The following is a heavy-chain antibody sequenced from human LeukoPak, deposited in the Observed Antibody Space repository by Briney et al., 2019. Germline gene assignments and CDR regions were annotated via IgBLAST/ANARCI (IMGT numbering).Heavy chain of an antibody. CDR3: FRGGVRGRAGY. CDR2: IYYSGST. V-gene: IGHV4-39*07. CDR1: GVSISRSTYF. Sequence: PSETLSLTCTVSGVSISRSTYFWGWIRQPPGKGLEWIGSIYYSGSTYYNPSLKSRVTISVDTSKNQFSLKLSSVTAADTAVYYCFRGGVRGRAGYWGQGTLVTVSS. D-gene: IGHD3-10*01. J-gene: IGHJ4*02.